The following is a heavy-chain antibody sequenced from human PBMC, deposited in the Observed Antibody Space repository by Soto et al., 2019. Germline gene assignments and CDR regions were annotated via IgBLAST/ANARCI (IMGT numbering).Heavy chain of an antibody. Sequence: VASVKVSCKASGYTFTSYGIHWVRQAPGQRLEWMGWINAANGDTKYSPKFQGRVTITRDTSASTAYMELSSLRSEDTAVYYCVRRHVSATGIDWFDPWGRGTLVTVSS. D-gene: IGHD6-13*01. CDR1: GYTFTSYG. V-gene: IGHV1-3*01. CDR2: INAANGDT. J-gene: IGHJ5*02. CDR3: VRRHVSATGIDWFDP.